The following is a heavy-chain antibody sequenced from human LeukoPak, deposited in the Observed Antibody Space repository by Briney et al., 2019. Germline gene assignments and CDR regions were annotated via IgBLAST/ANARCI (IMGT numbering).Heavy chain of an antibody. CDR2: INTDGSST. Sequence: AGGSLRLSCAASGFTFSSYWMHWVRQAPGKGLVWVSRINTDGSSTSYADSVKGRFTISRDNSKNTLYLQMNSLRAEDTAVYYCAKAGYYGSGNTRYYYYMDVWGKGTTVTVSS. CDR1: GFTFSSYW. CDR3: AKAGYYGSGNTRYYYYMDV. J-gene: IGHJ6*03. V-gene: IGHV3-74*01. D-gene: IGHD3-10*01.